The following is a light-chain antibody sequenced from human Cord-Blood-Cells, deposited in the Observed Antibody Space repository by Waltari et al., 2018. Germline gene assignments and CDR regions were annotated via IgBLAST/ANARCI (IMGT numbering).Light chain of an antibody. CDR1: QSVLYSSNNKNY. V-gene: IGKV4-1*01. CDR3: QQYYSTPA. J-gene: IGKJ1*01. CDR2: WAS. Sequence: DIVMTQSPASLAVALGERATFNCNSSQSVLYSSNNKNYLAWYQQKPGQPPKLLIYWASTRESGVPDRFSGSGSGTDFTLTISSLQAEDVAVYYCQQYYSTPAFGQGTKVEIK.